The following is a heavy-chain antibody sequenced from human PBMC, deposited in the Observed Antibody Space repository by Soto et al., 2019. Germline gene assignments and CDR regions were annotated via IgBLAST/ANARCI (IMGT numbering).Heavy chain of an antibody. CDR2: IYYIGST. CDR3: ARDLYYYDSSGYYSHAFDI. V-gene: IGHV4-59*01. J-gene: IGHJ3*02. D-gene: IGHD3-22*01. CDR1: GDSISSYY. Sequence: SETLSLTCIVSGDSISSYYWSWIRQPPGKGLEWIGYIYYIGSTNYNPSLKNRVAISVDTSKNQFSLKLSSVTAADTAVYYCARDLYYYDSSGYYSHAFDIWGQGTMVTVSS.